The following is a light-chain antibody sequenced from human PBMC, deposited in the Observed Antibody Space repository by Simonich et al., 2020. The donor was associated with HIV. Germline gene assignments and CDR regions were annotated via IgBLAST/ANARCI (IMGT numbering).Light chain of an antibody. CDR1: QGISNY. CDR2: ASS. V-gene: IGKV1-16*01. J-gene: IGKJ3*01. Sequence: DIQVTQSPSSLSASVGERDTTTGRAGQGISNYLAGFQQKPGKDPKSLIYASSSLPSGVPSRFSGSGSGSDFTLPISSLQPEDFATYYCQQYNNYPFTFGPGTTVD. CDR3: QQYNNYPFT.